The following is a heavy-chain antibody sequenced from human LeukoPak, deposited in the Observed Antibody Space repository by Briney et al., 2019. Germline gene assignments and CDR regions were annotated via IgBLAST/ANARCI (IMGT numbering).Heavy chain of an antibody. D-gene: IGHD3-10*01. CDR2: IYHTGTT. J-gene: IGHJ4*02. V-gene: IGHV4-59*12. Sequence: SETLSLTCSVSGGSTTSYYWNWVRQFPGKRLEWIGYIYHTGTTTYNPSLQSRVAISIDTSTNQISLKLSSVTAADTAVYYCARPMVRGPTRAFENWGQGTLVTVSS. CDR1: GGSTTSYY. CDR3: ARPMVRGPTRAFEN.